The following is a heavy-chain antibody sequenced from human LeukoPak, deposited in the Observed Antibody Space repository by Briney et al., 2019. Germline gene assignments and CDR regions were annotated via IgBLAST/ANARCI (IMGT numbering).Heavy chain of an antibody. D-gene: IGHD5-18*01. CDR3: ARGSGYSYGH. V-gene: IGHV3-23*01. Sequence: GGSLRLSCAASGFTFSSYAMTWVRQAPGKGLEWVSGISGSGGSTYYADSVKGRFTISRDNSKNTLYLQMNSLRAEDTAVYYCARGSGYSYGHWGQGTLVTVSS. CDR1: GFTFSSYA. J-gene: IGHJ4*02. CDR2: ISGSGGST.